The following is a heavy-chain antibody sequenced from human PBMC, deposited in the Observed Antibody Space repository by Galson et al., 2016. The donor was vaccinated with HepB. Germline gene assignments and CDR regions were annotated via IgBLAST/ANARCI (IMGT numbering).Heavy chain of an antibody. V-gene: IGHV2-5*02. Sequence: PALVKPTQTLTLTCTISGISLRSTEADVGWIRQPPGKALEWLALIYWDDDKRYSPSLKSRLTITKDTSKNQVVLTMTNLDPVDTAIYYCAHRASAGTRTPYFDDWSQGTLVTVSS. CDR1: GISLRSTEAD. D-gene: IGHD6-13*01. CDR3: AHRASAGTRTPYFDD. J-gene: IGHJ4*02. CDR2: IYWDDDK.